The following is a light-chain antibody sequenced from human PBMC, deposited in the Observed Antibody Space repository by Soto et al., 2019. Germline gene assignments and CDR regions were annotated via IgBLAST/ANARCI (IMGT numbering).Light chain of an antibody. CDR1: QSVRTNY. J-gene: IGKJ4*01. CDR2: GAF. CDR3: QQYGSSGLT. Sequence: DIVLTQSPGTLSLSPGERATLSCRASQSVRTNYLAWYQQKPGQTPWLLIYGAFNRAAGIPDRFSGSGSGTDFTLTISRLEPEDFAVYYCQQYGSSGLTFGGGTKVDI. V-gene: IGKV3-20*01.